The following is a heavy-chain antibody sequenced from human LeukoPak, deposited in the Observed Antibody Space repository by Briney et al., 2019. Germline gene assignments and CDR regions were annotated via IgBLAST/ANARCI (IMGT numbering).Heavy chain of an antibody. V-gene: IGHV3-21*01. CDR1: GFTFSSYS. CDR3: ARVAPRYCSSTSCYSSMDV. J-gene: IGHJ6*04. D-gene: IGHD2-2*02. CDR2: ISSSSSYI. Sequence: KPGGSLRLSCAASGFTFSSYSMNWVRQAPGKGLEWVSSISSSSSYIYYADSVKGRFTISRDNAKNSLYLQMNSLRAEDTAVYYCARVAPRYCSSTSCYSSMDVWGKGTTVTVSS.